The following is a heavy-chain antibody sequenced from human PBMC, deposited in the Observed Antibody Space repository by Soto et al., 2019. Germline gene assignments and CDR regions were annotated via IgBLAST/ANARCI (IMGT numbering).Heavy chain of an antibody. CDR2: IYWDNDK. J-gene: IGHJ4*02. CDR1: GFSLSTSEVG. CDR3: VHRAGMGGSSWLPGH. D-gene: IGHD6-13*01. Sequence: QITLKESGPTLVKPTQTLTLTCTFSGFSLSTSEVGVGWIRQPPGKALEGLALIYWDNDKLYTPSLKSRLTITKDTSKNQVLLKLASTDTVDTATCCCVHRAGMGGSSWLPGHWGQGTLVTVSS. V-gene: IGHV2-5*02.